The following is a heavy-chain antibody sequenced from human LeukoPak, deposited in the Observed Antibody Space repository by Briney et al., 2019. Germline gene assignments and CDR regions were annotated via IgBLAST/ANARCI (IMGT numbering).Heavy chain of an antibody. Sequence: PSETLSLTCAVYGGSFSGYYWSWLCQPPGKGLEWIGEINHSGSTNYNPSLKSRVTISVDTSKNQFSLKLSSVTAADTAVYYCARVARIVATVYYFDYWGQGTLVTVSS. D-gene: IGHD5-12*01. CDR1: GGSFSGYY. CDR3: ARVARIVATVYYFDY. V-gene: IGHV4-34*01. CDR2: INHSGST. J-gene: IGHJ4*02.